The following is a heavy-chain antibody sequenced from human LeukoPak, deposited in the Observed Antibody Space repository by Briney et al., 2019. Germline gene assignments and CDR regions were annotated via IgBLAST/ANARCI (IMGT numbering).Heavy chain of an antibody. Sequence: GGSLRLSCAASGFTFSSYWIHWVRQAPGKGLVWVSRINSDGSSTSYADSVKGRFTISRDNAKNTLYLQMNNLRAEDTAVYYCSSGNSHAFDIWGQGTMVTVSS. CDR1: GFTFSSYW. CDR2: INSDGSST. V-gene: IGHV3-74*01. J-gene: IGHJ3*02. D-gene: IGHD4-23*01. CDR3: SSGNSHAFDI.